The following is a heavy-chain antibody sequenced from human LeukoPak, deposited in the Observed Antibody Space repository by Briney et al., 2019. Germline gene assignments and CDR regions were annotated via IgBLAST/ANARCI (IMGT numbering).Heavy chain of an antibody. CDR1: GFTISSYS. D-gene: IGHD6-25*01. CDR2: ISGSGGST. J-gene: IGHJ4*02. CDR3: AVDLGYGSGTLFDY. Sequence: GGSLRLSCAASGFTISSYSISWVRQAPGKGLEWVSAISGSGGSTYYADSVKGRFTISRDNSKNTLYLQMNSLRAEDTAVYYCAVDLGYGSGTLFDYWGQGTLVTVSS. V-gene: IGHV3-23*01.